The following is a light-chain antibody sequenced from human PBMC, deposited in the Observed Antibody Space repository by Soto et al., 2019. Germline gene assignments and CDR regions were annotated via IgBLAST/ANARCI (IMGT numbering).Light chain of an antibody. CDR2: EAN. Sequence: QSVLTQPASVSGAPGQSITISCTGTSSDVGSYNLVAWYQQHPGKAPKLMIYEANKRPSGVSNRFSGSKSANTASLTSSGLQTEDEADYYCCSYAGTNTFVFGTGTKLTVL. CDR3: CSYAGTNTFV. J-gene: IGLJ1*01. CDR1: SSDVGSYNL. V-gene: IGLV2-23*01.